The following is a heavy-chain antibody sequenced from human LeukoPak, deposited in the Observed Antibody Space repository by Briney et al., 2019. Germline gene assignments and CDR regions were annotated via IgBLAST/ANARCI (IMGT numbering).Heavy chain of an antibody. D-gene: IGHD2/OR15-2a*01. V-gene: IGHV3-23*01. CDR1: GFTFSSSA. J-gene: IGHJ4*02. CDR3: AKGPLLWD. Sequence: GGSLRLSCAASGFTFSSSAMSWVRQAPGKGLEWVSSISGSGGSPYYADPVKGRFTISRDNSKNTLYLQMNSLRAEDTAVYYCAKGPLLWDWGQGTLVTVSS. CDR2: ISGSGGSP.